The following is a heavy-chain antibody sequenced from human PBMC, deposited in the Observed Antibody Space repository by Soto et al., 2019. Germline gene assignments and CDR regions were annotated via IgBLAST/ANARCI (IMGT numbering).Heavy chain of an antibody. Sequence: QPGGSLRLSCAASGFTFSSYGMHWVRQAPGKGLEWVAVIWSDGSNKDYADSVKGRVTISRDNSKNTLFLQMNSVRAEDTAVYYCARDPDSSTYAMDVWGQGTTVTVSS. V-gene: IGHV3-33*01. D-gene: IGHD6-13*01. J-gene: IGHJ6*02. CDR1: GFTFSSYG. CDR2: IWSDGSNK. CDR3: ARDPDSSTYAMDV.